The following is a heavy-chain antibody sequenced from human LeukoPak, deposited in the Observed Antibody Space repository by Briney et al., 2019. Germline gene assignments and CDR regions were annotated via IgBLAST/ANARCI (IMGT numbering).Heavy chain of an antibody. D-gene: IGHD5-18*01. CDR3: VRHNYGYDY. CDR1: GFTFNRYW. V-gene: IGHV3-74*01. Sequence: GGSLRLSCAASGFTFNRYWMHWVRQAPGEGPVWVAHILNDGGSTSYADSVKGRFTISRDNAKNTLSLQMNSLKAEDTAVYYCVRHNYGYDYWGQGTPVTVSS. J-gene: IGHJ4*02. CDR2: ILNDGGST.